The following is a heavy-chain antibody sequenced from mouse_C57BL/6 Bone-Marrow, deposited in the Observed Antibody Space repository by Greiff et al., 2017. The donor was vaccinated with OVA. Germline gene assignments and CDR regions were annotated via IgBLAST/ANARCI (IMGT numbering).Heavy chain of an antibody. CDR2: ISDGGSYT. Sequence: EVKLVESGGGLVKPGGSLKLSCAASGFTFSSYAMSWVRQTPEKRLEWVATISDGGSYTYYPDNVKGRFTISRDNAKNNLYLQMSHLKSEDTAMYYCAREESNLAWFAYWGQGTLVTVSA. J-gene: IGHJ3*01. CDR1: GFTFSSYA. D-gene: IGHD2-5*01. CDR3: AREESNLAWFAY. V-gene: IGHV5-4*01.